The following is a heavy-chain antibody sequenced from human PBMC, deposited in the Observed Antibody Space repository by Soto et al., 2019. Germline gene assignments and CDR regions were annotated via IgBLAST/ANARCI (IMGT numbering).Heavy chain of an antibody. CDR3: ASLRTGHYDILTGFGALDI. V-gene: IGHV3-53*01. CDR1: GLTISGKKY. J-gene: IGHJ3*02. Sequence: DVQLVESGGGLIQPGESLRLSCAAFGLTISGKKYVAWVRQAPGKGLEWVSGLYDVDGSFYADSVRGRFTISRDNAENSLYLQMNSLRAEDTAIYYCASLRTGHYDILTGFGALDIWGQGTMVTVSS. CDR2: LYDVDGS. D-gene: IGHD3-9*01.